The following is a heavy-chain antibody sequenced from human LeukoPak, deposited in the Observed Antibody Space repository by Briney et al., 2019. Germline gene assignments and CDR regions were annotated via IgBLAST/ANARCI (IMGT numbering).Heavy chain of an antibody. J-gene: IGHJ3*02. D-gene: IGHD5/OR15-5a*01. Sequence: PSETLSLTCTVSGYSISSGYYWSWIRQPPGKGLEWIGYIHYSGSTKYNPSLKSRVTTSVDTSKNQFSLKLSSVTAADTAVYYCARHSVTPGTEYAFDIWGQGTMVTVSS. CDR2: IHYSGST. CDR1: GYSISSGYY. CDR3: ARHSVTPGTEYAFDI. V-gene: IGHV4-38-2*02.